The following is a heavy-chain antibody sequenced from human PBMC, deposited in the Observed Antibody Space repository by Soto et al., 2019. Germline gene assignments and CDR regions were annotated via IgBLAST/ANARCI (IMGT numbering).Heavy chain of an antibody. CDR3: ARLQAAAGDNDLTFDY. D-gene: IGHD6-13*01. Sequence: TSETLSLTCAISGGSITSSNWWSWVRQPPGKGLEWIGEIYHSGSTNYSPSFQGHVTISADKSISTAYLQWSSLKASDTAMYYCARLQAAAGDNDLTFDYWGQGTLVTVSS. V-gene: IGHV4-4*02. CDR2: IYHSGST. J-gene: IGHJ4*02. CDR1: GGSITSSNW.